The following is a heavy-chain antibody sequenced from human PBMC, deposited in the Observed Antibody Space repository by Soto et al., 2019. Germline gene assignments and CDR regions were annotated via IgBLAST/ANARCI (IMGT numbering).Heavy chain of an antibody. J-gene: IGHJ4*02. V-gene: IGHV3-21*01. CDR3: ARDPIEMATIREFDY. D-gene: IGHD5-12*01. CDR2: ISSSSSYI. CDR1: GFTFSSYS. Sequence: GGSLRLSCAAAGFTFSSYSMNWVRQAPGKGLEWVSSISSSSSYIYYADSVKGRFTISRDNAKNSLYLQMNSLRAEDTAVYYCARDPIEMATIREFDYWGQGTLVTVSS.